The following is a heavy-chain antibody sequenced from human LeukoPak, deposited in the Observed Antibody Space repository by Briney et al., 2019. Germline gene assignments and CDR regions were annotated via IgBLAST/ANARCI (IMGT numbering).Heavy chain of an antibody. CDR1: GYTFTNYW. CDR3: VRRTTGEYYFDY. J-gene: IGHJ4*02. D-gene: IGHD7-27*01. CDR2: ISPGDSDI. Sequence: GESLRISCKGSGYTFTNYWIGWLRQMPGKGLEWMGIISPGDSDIRYSPSFQGQVNISADKSISTAYLQWSSLKASDTAMYYCVRRTTGEYYFDYWGQGTLVTVSS. V-gene: IGHV5-51*01.